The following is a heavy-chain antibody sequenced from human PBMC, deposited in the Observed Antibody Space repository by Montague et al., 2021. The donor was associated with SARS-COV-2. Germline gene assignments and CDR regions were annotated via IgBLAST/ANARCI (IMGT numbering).Heavy chain of an antibody. CDR1: GGSISSYC. V-gene: IGHV4-59*01. Sequence: SETLSLTCTVSGGSISSYCWSWIRQPPGKGLEWIGYIYYSGSTNYNPSLKSRVTISVDTSKNQFSLKLSSVTAADTAVYYCARGFDYWGQGALVTVSS. J-gene: IGHJ4*02. CDR3: ARGFDY. CDR2: IYYSGST.